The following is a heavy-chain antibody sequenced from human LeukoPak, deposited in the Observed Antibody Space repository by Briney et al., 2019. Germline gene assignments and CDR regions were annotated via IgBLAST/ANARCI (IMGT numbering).Heavy chain of an antibody. Sequence: GGSLRLSCAASGFSVISNYMSWVRQAPGKGLEWVSLIYSGGSTNYVDSVKGRFTISRDNSRNTLYLQMNCLRAEDTAVYYCARDGGGTYSLAFDIWGQGTMVTVSS. V-gene: IGHV3-53*01. CDR1: GFSVISNY. J-gene: IGHJ3*02. CDR2: IYSGGST. D-gene: IGHD1-26*01. CDR3: ARDGGGTYSLAFDI.